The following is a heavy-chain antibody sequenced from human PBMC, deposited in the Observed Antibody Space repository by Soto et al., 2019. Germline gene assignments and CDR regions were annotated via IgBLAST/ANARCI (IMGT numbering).Heavy chain of an antibody. Sequence: TLSLTCTVSGGSISSGGYYWSWIRQHPGKGLEWIGYIYYSGSTYYNPSLKSRVTISVDTSKNQFSLKLSSVTAADTAVYYCARRGNYDFWSGLFYYYYGMDVWGQGTTVTVSS. J-gene: IGHJ6*02. CDR1: GGSISSGGYY. V-gene: IGHV4-31*03. CDR3: ARRGNYDFWSGLFYYYYGMDV. CDR2: IYYSGST. D-gene: IGHD3-3*01.